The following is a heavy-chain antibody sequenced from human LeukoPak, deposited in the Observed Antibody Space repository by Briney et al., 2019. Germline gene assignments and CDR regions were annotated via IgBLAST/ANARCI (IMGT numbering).Heavy chain of an antibody. CDR1: GFTFSTYG. J-gene: IGHJ4*02. V-gene: IGHV3-33*01. Sequence: GGSLRLSCAASGFTFSTYGMHWVRQAPGKGLEWVAVIWPNGSNKYHADSVKGRFTISRDNSKNTLYPQMNSLRAEDTAVYYCAAPGIAVAGVSWTFDYWGQGTLVTVSS. D-gene: IGHD6-19*01. CDR2: IWPNGSNK. CDR3: AAPGIAVAGVSWTFDY.